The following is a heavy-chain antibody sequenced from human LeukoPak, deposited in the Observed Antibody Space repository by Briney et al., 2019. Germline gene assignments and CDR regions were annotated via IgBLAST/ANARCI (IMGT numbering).Heavy chain of an antibody. D-gene: IGHD3-16*01. Sequence: SETLSLTCSVSGVSISSYYWSWIWQPPGKGLEWIGYMYYSGNTKYNPSLKSRVAISVDTSKNQFSLKLTSVTAADTAVYYCARAFTSWSFDYWGQGTLVTVSS. CDR2: MYYSGNT. V-gene: IGHV4-59*13. CDR1: GVSISSYY. J-gene: IGHJ4*02. CDR3: ARAFTSWSFDY.